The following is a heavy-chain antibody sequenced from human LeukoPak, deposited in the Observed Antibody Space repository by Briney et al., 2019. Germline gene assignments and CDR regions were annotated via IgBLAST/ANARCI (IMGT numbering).Heavy chain of an antibody. Sequence: GRSLRLSCAASGFTFSSYGMHWVRQAPGKGLEWVAVISYDGSNEYYADSVKGRFTISRDNSKNTLYLQMSSLRAEDTAVYYCARLHSAIYYGDAFDIWGQGTMVTVSS. CDR1: GFTFSSYG. CDR3: ARLHSAIYYGDAFDI. J-gene: IGHJ3*02. D-gene: IGHD1-26*01. V-gene: IGHV3-30*03. CDR2: ISYDGSNE.